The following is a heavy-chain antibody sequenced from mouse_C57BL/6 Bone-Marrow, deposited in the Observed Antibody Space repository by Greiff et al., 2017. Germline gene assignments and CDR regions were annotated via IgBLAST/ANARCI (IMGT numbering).Heavy chain of an antibody. CDR3: ARGRYYGSKDYFDY. CDR2: IYPGSGST. Sequence: QVQLQQPGAELVKPGASVKMSCKASGYTFTSYWITWVKQRPGQGLEWIGDIYPGSGSTNYNEKFKSKATLTVDTSSSTAYMQLSSLTSEDSAVYYCARGRYYGSKDYFDYWGQGTTLTVSS. V-gene: IGHV1-55*01. CDR1: GYTFTSYW. D-gene: IGHD1-1*01. J-gene: IGHJ2*01.